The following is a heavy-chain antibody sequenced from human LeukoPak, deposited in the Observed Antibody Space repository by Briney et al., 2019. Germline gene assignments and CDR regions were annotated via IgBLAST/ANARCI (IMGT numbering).Heavy chain of an antibody. CDR3: ARFREHLRRMRGHVEYYFDY. J-gene: IGHJ4*02. CDR2: IYYSGGT. D-gene: IGHD1-1*01. Sequence: SETLSLTCTVSGGSISSSSYYWGWIRQPPGKGLEWIGSIYYSGGTFYTPSLKSRVTISVDTSKNQFSLKLSSVTAADTAVYYCARFREHLRRMRGHVEYYFDYWGQGTLVTVSS. CDR1: GGSISSSSYY. V-gene: IGHV4-39*01.